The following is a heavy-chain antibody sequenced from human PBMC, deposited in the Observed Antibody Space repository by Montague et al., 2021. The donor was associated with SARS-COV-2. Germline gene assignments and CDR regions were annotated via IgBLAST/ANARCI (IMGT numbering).Heavy chain of an antibody. D-gene: IGHD1-26*01. CDR2: IYYTGRT. CDR3: ARVKVGATNLIYFDY. V-gene: IGHV4-31*03. J-gene: IGHJ4*02. CDR1: GGSISSGGYY. Sequence: TLSLTCSVSGGSISSGGYYWSWIRHHPGKGLEWIGYIYYTGRTYYNPSLKSRVSMSVDTSNNQFPLSLSSLTAADTAVFYCARVKVGATNLIYFDYWGQGTLVTVSS.